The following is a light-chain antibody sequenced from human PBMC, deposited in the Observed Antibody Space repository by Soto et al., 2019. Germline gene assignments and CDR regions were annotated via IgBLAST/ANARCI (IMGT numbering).Light chain of an antibody. CDR1: QSVSSD. J-gene: IGKJ1*01. V-gene: IGKV3-15*01. CDR2: GAS. Sequence: EIVMTQSPATLSVSPGERATLSCRASQSVSSDLAWYHQKPGQAPRLLIYGASTRATGIPARFSGSGSGTEFTLTINSLQYEDFAVYYCQQYGSSKTVGQGPK. CDR3: QQYGSSKT.